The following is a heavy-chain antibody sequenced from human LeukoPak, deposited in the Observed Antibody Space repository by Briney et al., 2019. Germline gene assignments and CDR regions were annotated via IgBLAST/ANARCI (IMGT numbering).Heavy chain of an antibody. D-gene: IGHD3-22*01. CDR3: ERDHEYYYDSSGFDY. CDR2: SNPNSGGT. V-gene: IGHV1-2*06. Sequence: ASVKVSCKASGYTFTGYYMHWVRQAPGQGLEWMGRSNPNSGGTNYAQKFQGRVTMTRDTSISTAYMELSRLRSDDTAVYYCERDHEYYYDSSGFDYWGQGNLVLVSS. CDR1: GYTFTGYY. J-gene: IGHJ4*02.